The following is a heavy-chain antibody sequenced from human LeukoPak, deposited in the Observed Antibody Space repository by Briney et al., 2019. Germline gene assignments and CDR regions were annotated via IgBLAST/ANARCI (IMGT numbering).Heavy chain of an antibody. CDR3: AKDVGWLQASDY. D-gene: IGHD5-24*01. J-gene: IGHJ4*02. Sequence: GGSLRLSCAASGFTFSSYAMSWVRQAPGKGLEWVSAIIGSGVSTDYADSVKGRFTISRDNSKNTLYLQMNSLRAEDTAVYYCAKDVGWLQASDYWGQGTLVTVSS. CDR1: GFTFSSYA. CDR2: IIGSGVST. V-gene: IGHV3-23*01.